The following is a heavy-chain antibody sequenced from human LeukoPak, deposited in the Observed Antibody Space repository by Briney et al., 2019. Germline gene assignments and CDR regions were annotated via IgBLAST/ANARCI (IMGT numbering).Heavy chain of an antibody. CDR1: VGSISSYY. D-gene: IGHD2-15*01. Sequence: PSETLSLTRPVTVGSISSYYWSWIRQPPGKGLDWIGYIYYSGSTNYNPSLKSRVTISVDTSKNQFSLKLNRVTAADTAVYYCARRDCSGGSCYPFYFDYWGQGTLVTVSS. CDR3: ARRDCSGGSCYPFYFDY. V-gene: IGHV4-59*08. CDR2: IYYSGST. J-gene: IGHJ4*02.